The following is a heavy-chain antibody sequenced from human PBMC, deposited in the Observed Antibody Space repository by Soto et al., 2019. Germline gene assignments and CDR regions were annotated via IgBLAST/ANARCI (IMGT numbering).Heavy chain of an antibody. CDR3: ATVGGV. CDR1: GFTVSDNY. V-gene: IGHV3-66*01. D-gene: IGHD3-10*01. J-gene: IGHJ4*02. Sequence: DVQMVESGGDLVQPGGSLRLSCAASGFTVSDNYMTWVRQVPGKGLECVSLLYPGGGTYYADSVKGRFSISRDNSKNTLYLQRSSLRVEDTAVYYWATVGGVWGQGTLVTVSS. CDR2: LYPGGGT.